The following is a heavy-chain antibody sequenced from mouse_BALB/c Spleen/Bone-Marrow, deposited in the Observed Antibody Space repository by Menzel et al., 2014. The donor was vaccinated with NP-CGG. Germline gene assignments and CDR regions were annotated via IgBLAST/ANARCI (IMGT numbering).Heavy chain of an antibody. D-gene: IGHD2-4*01. CDR3: ARGYDYDSFAY. J-gene: IGHJ3*01. CDR2: IWAGGGT. Sequence: VQGVESGPGLVAPSQSLSITCTVSGFSLTTYGVYWVRQPPGKGLEWLGVIWAGGGTNYNSALMSRLSISKDNSKSQVFLKMNSLQTDDTAMYYCARGYDYDSFAYWGQGTLVTVSA. V-gene: IGHV2-9*02. CDR1: GFSLTTYG.